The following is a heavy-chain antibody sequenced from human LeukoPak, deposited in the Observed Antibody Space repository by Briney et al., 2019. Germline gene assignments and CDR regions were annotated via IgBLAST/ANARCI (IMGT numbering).Heavy chain of an antibody. Sequence: SVKVSCKASGGTFSSYAMSGVRQAPGQGLEWMGRIIPIFGTSNYAQKFQGRVTITADKSTSTAYMELSSLRSEDTAVYYCARAASYYDSSGYQIYYFDYWGQGTLVTVSS. J-gene: IGHJ4*02. D-gene: IGHD3-22*01. V-gene: IGHV1-69*06. CDR2: IIPIFGTS. CDR1: GGTFSSYA. CDR3: ARAASYYDSSGYQIYYFDY.